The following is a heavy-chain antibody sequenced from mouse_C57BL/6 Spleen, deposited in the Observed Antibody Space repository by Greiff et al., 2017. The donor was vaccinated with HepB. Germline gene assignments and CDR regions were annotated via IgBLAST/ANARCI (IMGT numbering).Heavy chain of an antibody. J-gene: IGHJ4*01. D-gene: IGHD1-1*01. Sequence: VQLQQSGPELVKPGASVKLSCKASGYTFTSYDINWVKQRPGQGLEWIGWIYPRDGSTKYNEKFKGKATLTVDTSSSTAYMELHSLTSEDSAVYFCARGIYYCSTYYAMDYWGQGTSVTVSS. CDR1: GYTFTSYD. V-gene: IGHV1-85*01. CDR2: IYPRDGST. CDR3: ARGIYYCSTYYAMDY.